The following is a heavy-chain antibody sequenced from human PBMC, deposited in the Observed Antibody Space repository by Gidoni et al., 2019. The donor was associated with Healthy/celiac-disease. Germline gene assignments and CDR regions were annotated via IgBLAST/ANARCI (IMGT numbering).Heavy chain of an antibody. CDR2: ISSNGGST. D-gene: IGHD5-12*01. V-gene: IGHV3-64D*06. Sequence: VPETLLKGLEYVSAISSNGGSTYYADSVKGRFTISRDNSKNTLYLQMSSLRAEDTAVYYCVFRRDGYNLFDYWGQGTLVTVSS. J-gene: IGHJ4*02. CDR3: VFRRDGYNLFDY.